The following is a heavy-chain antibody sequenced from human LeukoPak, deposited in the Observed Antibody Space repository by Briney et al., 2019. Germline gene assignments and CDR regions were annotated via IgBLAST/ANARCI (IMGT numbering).Heavy chain of an antibody. CDR2: IYSEGET. Sequence: QSGGSLRLSCAVSGFTVSSNYMNWVRQAPGGGLEWVSVIYSEGETYYADSVKGRFTISRDNSKNTLYLQMNSLKTEDTAVYYCTRLGRGMWYWGQGTLVTVSS. D-gene: IGHD3-10*01. J-gene: IGHJ4*02. CDR1: GFTVSSNY. V-gene: IGHV3-66*04. CDR3: TRLGRGMWY.